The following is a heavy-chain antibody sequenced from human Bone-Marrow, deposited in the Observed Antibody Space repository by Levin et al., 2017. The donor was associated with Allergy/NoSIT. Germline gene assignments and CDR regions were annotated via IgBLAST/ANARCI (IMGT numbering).Heavy chain of an antibody. J-gene: IGHJ4*02. V-gene: IGHV4-31*03. CDR3: AREGEYGDSYD. D-gene: IGHD4-17*01. Sequence: LRLSCTDSGGSIRRGGYYWNWIRQHPGKGLEWIGYIYHSGTTNYNPSFKSRVTISEDRSQNQVSLKLYSVTSADTAVYYCAREGEYGDSYDWGQGILVTVSS. CDR1: GGSIRRGGYY. CDR2: IYHSGTT.